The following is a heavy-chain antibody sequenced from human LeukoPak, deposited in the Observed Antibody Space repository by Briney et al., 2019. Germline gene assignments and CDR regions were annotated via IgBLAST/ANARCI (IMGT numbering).Heavy chain of an antibody. J-gene: IGHJ4*02. Sequence: PGGSLRLSCAASGFTVSSNYMSWVRQAPGKGLEWVSVIDSGGSTYYADSVKGRFTISRDNSKNTLYLQMNGLRAEDTAVYYCASNVLTPYYFDYWGQGTLVTVSS. V-gene: IGHV3-66*01. CDR2: IDSGGST. D-gene: IGHD2-8*01. CDR1: GFTVSSNY. CDR3: ASNVLTPYYFDY.